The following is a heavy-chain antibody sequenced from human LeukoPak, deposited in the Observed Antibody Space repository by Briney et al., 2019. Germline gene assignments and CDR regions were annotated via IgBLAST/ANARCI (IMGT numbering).Heavy chain of an antibody. CDR3: ARGTSEMETISY. D-gene: IGHD5-24*01. J-gene: IGHJ4*02. CDR1: GYTLTELS. V-gene: IGHV1-24*01. CDR2: FDPEDGET. Sequence: ASVKVSCKVSGYTLTELSMHWVRQAPGKGLEWMGGFDPEDGETIYAQKFQGRVTMTEDTSTDTAYMELSSLRSEDRAMYYCARGTSEMETISYWGQGTLVTVFS.